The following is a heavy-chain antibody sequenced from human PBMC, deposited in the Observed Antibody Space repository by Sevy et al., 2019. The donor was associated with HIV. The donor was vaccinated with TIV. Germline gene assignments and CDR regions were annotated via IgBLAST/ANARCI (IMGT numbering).Heavy chain of an antibody. CDR2: TRNKADSYTT. V-gene: IGHV3-72*01. Sequence: HGGSLRLSCAASGFTFSDHYMEWVRQAPGKGLEWVGRTRNKADSYTTEYAASVKGRFTISRDDSKNSLYLQMNSLKTEDTAVYYCANHAGIAAAGRVFDYWGQGSLVTVSS. D-gene: IGHD6-13*01. CDR1: GFTFSDHY. CDR3: ANHAGIAAAGRVFDY. J-gene: IGHJ4*02.